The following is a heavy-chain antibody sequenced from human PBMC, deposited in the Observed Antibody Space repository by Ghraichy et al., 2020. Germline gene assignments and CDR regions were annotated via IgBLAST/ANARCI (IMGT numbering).Heavy chain of an antibody. J-gene: IGHJ5*01. CDR3: ARARRDGYDQNWFDS. CDR1: GDSISSMLHF. Sequence: SETLSLTCSVSGDSISSMLHFWAWVRQPPGQGLEWVGSIYFSGSTYYNPPLRSRVTISVDTSKNNFSLNVRSVTAADTAVYYCARARRDGYDQNWFDSWGQGTPVTVSS. D-gene: IGHD5-24*01. CDR2: IYFSGST. V-gene: IGHV4-39*02.